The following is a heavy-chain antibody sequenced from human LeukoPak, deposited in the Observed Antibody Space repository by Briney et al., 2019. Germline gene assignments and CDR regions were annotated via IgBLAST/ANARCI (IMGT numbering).Heavy chain of an antibody. V-gene: IGHV4-34*01. CDR3: ARSPNPDFWSGYYQRYYYMDV. Sequence: SETLSLTCAVYGGSFSGYYWSWIRQPPGKGLEWIGEINHSGSTNYNPSLKSRVTISVDTSKNQFSLKLSSATAADTAVYYCARSPNPDFWSGYYQRYYYMDVWGKGTTVTVSS. CDR2: INHSGST. CDR1: GGSFSGYY. J-gene: IGHJ6*03. D-gene: IGHD3-3*01.